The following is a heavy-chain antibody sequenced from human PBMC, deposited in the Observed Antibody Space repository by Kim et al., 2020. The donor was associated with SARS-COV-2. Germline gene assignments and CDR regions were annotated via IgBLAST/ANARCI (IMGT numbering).Heavy chain of an antibody. CDR1: GFTFSSYG. Sequence: GGSLRLSCAASGFTFSSYGMHWVRQAPGMGLEWLAVIWYDGSNKYYADSVKGRFTISRDNSKNTLYLQMNSLRAEDTAVYYCARDRLSRLMITFGGVIDYGMDVWGQGTTVTVSS. J-gene: IGHJ6*02. D-gene: IGHD3-16*02. CDR2: IWYDGSNK. V-gene: IGHV3-33*01. CDR3: ARDRLSRLMITFGGVIDYGMDV.